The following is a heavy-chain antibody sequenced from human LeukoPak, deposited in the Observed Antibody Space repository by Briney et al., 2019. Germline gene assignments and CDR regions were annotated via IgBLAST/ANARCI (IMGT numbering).Heavy chain of an antibody. CDR1: GGSVSNYY. D-gene: IGHD3-3*01. J-gene: IGHJ6*02. Sequence: SETLSLTCTVSGGSVSNYYWSWIRQPPGKGLEWIGYISYSGSTNYNPSLRSRVAISEDTSRNQFSLRLNSVTAADTAVYYCARHIPVIWSSGYYYGMDVWGQGTTVTVSS. CDR2: ISYSGST. V-gene: IGHV4-59*08. CDR3: ARHIPVIWSSGYYYGMDV.